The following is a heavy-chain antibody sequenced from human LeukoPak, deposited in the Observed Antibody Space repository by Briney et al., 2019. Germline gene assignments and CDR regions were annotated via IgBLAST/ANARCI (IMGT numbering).Heavy chain of an antibody. CDR1: GGSISSGSYY. D-gene: IGHD2-2*01. CDR2: IYTSGST. V-gene: IGHV4-61*02. Sequence: SETLSLTCTVPGGSISSGSYYWSWIRQPAGKGLEWIGRIYTSGSTNYNPSLKSRVTISVDTSKNQFSLKLSSVTAADTAVYYCVKSNSRYQPWTLDIWGRGTMVTVSS. J-gene: IGHJ3*02. CDR3: VKSNSRYQPWTLDI.